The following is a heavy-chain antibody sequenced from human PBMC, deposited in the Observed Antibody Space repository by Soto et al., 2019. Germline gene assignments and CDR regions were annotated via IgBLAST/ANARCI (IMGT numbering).Heavy chain of an antibody. CDR3: ASWVGYCSGSTCYSAFDY. CDR1: GFIFSSYA. Sequence: GGSLRLSCAASGFIFSSYAIHWVRQAPGKGLVWVSRIGTDGSSTDYADSVKGRFTISRDNAKNTLNLRMNSLRAEDTAVYYCASWVGYCSGSTCYSAFDYWGRGTLVTVSS. J-gene: IGHJ4*02. V-gene: IGHV3-74*01. D-gene: IGHD2-15*01. CDR2: IGTDGSST.